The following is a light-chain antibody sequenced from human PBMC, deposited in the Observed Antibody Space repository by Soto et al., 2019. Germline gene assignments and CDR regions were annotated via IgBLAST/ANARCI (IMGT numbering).Light chain of an antibody. Sequence: DIQMTQSQSTLSASVGDRVTITCRASQSISSRLASYQQKPGKAPKLLIYNASSLESGVPARFSGSGSGTELTLTISSLSPDYFATYYCQQYNSYPWTFGQGTKVEIK. V-gene: IGKV1-5*03. J-gene: IGKJ1*01. CDR2: NAS. CDR3: QQYNSYPWT. CDR1: QSISSR.